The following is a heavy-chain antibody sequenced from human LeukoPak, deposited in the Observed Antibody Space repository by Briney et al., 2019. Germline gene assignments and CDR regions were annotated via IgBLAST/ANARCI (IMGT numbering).Heavy chain of an antibody. D-gene: IGHD6-13*01. CDR2: INHSGST. Sequence: SETLSLTCAVYGGSFSGYYWSWIRQPPGKGLEWIGEINHSGSTNYNPSLKSRVTISVDTSKNQFSLKLSSVTAADTAVYYCARESYSSNPYYYYMDIWGQGTMVTVSS. V-gene: IGHV4-34*01. CDR1: GGSFSGYY. CDR3: ARESYSSNPYYYYMDI. J-gene: IGHJ3*02.